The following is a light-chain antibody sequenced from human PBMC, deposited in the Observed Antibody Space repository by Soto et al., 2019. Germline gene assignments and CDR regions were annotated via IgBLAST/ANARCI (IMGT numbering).Light chain of an antibody. CDR3: QSYDNSLSGSWV. J-gene: IGLJ3*02. CDR2: EVS. Sequence: QSALTQPASVSGSPGQSITISCTGTSSDVGGYNYVSWYQQHPGKAPKLMIYEVSNRPSGVSNRFSGSKSDNTASLTISGLQAEDEADYYCQSYDNSLSGSWVFGGGTKLTVL. V-gene: IGLV2-14*01. CDR1: SSDVGGYNY.